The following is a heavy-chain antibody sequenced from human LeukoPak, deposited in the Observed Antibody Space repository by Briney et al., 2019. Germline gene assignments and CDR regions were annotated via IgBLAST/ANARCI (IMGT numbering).Heavy chain of an antibody. Sequence: GGSLRLSCAASGFTFSSYVMHWVRQAPGKGLEWVAIISYDGSNEYYADSVKGRFTISRDNAKNSLYLQMNSLRAEDTAVYYCARSSSSRYYFDYWGQGTLVTISS. CDR3: ARSSSSRYYFDY. V-gene: IGHV3-30*04. D-gene: IGHD6-6*01. CDR2: ISYDGSNE. J-gene: IGHJ4*02. CDR1: GFTFSSYV.